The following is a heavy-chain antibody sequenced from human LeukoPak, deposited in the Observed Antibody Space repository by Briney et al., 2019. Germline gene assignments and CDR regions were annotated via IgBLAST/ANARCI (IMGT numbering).Heavy chain of an antibody. D-gene: IGHD3-10*01. CDR1: GGTFSSYA. CDR2: IIPIFGTA. V-gene: IGHV1-69*13. CDR3: VRVSRTTMVRGIITFDS. J-gene: IGHJ4*02. Sequence: SVKVSCXASGGTFSSYAISWVRQAHGQGLEWMGGIIPIFGTANYAQKFQGRVTITADESTSTAYMELSSLRSEDTAVYYCVRVSRTTMVRGIITFDSWGQGTLVTVSS.